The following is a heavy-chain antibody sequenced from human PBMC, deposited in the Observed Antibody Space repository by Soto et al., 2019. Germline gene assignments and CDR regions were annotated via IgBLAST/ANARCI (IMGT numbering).Heavy chain of an antibody. J-gene: IGHJ4*02. Sequence: LRLSCAASGFTMSSYWMSWVRQAPGKGPQWVANIKQDGSEKYYVDSVKGRFTISRDNAKNSLYLQMNSLRTEDTAVYYCARVAIPIARNDYWGQGTLVTVSS. CDR2: IKQDGSEK. CDR3: ARVAIPIARNDY. CDR1: GFTMSSYW. V-gene: IGHV3-7*03. D-gene: IGHD6-13*01.